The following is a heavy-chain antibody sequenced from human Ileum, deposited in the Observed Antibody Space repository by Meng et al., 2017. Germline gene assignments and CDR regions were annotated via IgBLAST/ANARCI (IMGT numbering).Heavy chain of an antibody. J-gene: IGHJ4*02. V-gene: IGHV1-69*05. CDR1: GGTFSSYA. CDR2: IIPIFGTA. D-gene: IGHD3-22*01. Sequence: SVKVSCKASGGTFSSYAISWVRQAPGQGLEWMGGIIPIFGTANYAQKFQGRVTITTDESTSTAYMELSSLRSEDTAVYYCARNRYYDSSGIYHYYFDYWGQGTLVTVSS. CDR3: ARNRYYDSSGIYHYYFDY.